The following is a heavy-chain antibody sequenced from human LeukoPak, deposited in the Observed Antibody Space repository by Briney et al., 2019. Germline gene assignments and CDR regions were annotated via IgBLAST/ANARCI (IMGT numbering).Heavy chain of an antibody. CDR2: SSGGGTTT. Sequence: GASLRLSCAASEFIFSYYAMYWVPQAPEEGVEWVSGSSGGGTTTHYADSVKRRFTIARGNTTHSLYLQRESLRAQDTALYYWTKGSGINNYHSIDTWGQGTLVTVSS. V-gene: IGHV3-23*01. CDR3: TKGSGINNYHSIDT. D-gene: IGHD5-24*01. CDR1: EFIFSYYA. J-gene: IGHJ5*02.